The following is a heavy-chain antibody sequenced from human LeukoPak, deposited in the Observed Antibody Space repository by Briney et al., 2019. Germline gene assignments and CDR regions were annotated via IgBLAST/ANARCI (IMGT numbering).Heavy chain of an antibody. V-gene: IGHV4-39*01. D-gene: IGHD4-17*01. CDR2: MYYIGST. Sequence: PSETLSLTCAVSGGSISSSNRWSWVRQPPGKGLEWIGSMYYIGSTYYNPSLKSRVTISVDTSKNQFSLKLSSVTAADTAVYYCARVPTVTFFDYWGQGTLVTVSS. CDR3: ARVPTVTFFDY. J-gene: IGHJ4*02. CDR1: GGSISSSNR.